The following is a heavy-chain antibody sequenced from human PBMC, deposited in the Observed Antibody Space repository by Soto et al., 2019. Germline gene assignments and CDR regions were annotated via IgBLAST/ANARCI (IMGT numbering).Heavy chain of an antibody. J-gene: IGHJ5*02. V-gene: IGHV1-69*12. CDR1: GGTFSSYA. D-gene: IGHD3-22*01. CDR3: ARDMGPSSGYYPYWFDP. Sequence: QVQLVQSGAEVKKPGSSVKVSCKASGGTFSSYAISWVRQAPGQGLEWMGEIIPIFGTANYAQKFQGRVTITEDESTSTAYMELSSLRSEDTAVYYCARDMGPSSGYYPYWFDPWGQGTLVTVSS. CDR2: IIPIFGTA.